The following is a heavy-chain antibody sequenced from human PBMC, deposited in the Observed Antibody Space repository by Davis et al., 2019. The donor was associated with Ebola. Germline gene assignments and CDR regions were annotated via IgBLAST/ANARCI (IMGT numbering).Heavy chain of an antibody. V-gene: IGHV1-18*04. Sequence: ASVKVSCKASGYTFTSYGITWVRQAPGQGLEWMGWINPHNGNTNYAQNVQGRVTMTTDTSTTTAYMEVGSLRFDDTAVYYCARAQFPTTSDHWGQGTLVIVSS. D-gene: IGHD1-1*01. CDR2: INPHNGNT. CDR3: ARAQFPTTSDH. CDR1: GYTFTSYG. J-gene: IGHJ4*02.